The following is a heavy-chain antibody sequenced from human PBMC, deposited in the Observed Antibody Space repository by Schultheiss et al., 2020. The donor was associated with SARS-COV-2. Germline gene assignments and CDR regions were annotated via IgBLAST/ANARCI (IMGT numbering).Heavy chain of an antibody. D-gene: IGHD4-17*01. V-gene: IGHV4-30-4*07. CDR2: IYYSGST. Sequence: SETLSLTCAVSGGSISSGGYSWSWIRQPPGKGLEWIGYIYYSGSTYYNPSLKSRVTISVDTSKNQFSLKLSSVTAADTAVYYCARGAWDYGDDSHWYFDLWGRGTLVTVSS. CDR1: GGSISSGGYS. J-gene: IGHJ2*01. CDR3: ARGAWDYGDDSHWYFDL.